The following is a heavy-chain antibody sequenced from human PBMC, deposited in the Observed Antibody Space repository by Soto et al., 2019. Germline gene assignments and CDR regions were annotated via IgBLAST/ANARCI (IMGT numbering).Heavy chain of an antibody. CDR2: IDPSDSET. V-gene: IGHV5-10-1*01. Sequence: GGSLKISCQASGYTFTKNWVSLVRQMPGKSPEWRGRIDPSDSETKYKPSGEGHVRLSVEKFTSTAYLEWSSLKDSDSAMYYCARLASSYYYYYGMDVWGQGTTVTVS. CDR1: GYTFTKNW. J-gene: IGHJ6*02. CDR3: ARLASSYYYYYGMDV. D-gene: IGHD5-12*01.